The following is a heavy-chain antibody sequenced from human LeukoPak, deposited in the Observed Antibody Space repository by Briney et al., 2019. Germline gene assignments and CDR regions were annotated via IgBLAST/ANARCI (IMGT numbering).Heavy chain of an antibody. CDR3: ARDGDDSGDAFDI. J-gene: IGHJ3*02. Sequence: GGSLRLSCAASGFTFSSYWMSWVRQAPGKGLEWVANIKQDGSEEYYVDSVKGRFTISRDNAKNSLHLQMNSLRAEDTAVYYCARDGDDSGDAFDIRGQGTMVTVSS. CDR2: IKQDGSEE. CDR1: GFTFSSYW. D-gene: IGHD3-22*01. V-gene: IGHV3-7*01.